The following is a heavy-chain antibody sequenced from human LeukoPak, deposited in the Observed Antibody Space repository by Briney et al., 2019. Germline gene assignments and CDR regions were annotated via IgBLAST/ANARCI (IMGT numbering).Heavy chain of an antibody. CDR1: GGSFSSEA. V-gene: IGHV1-69*05. CDR2: IIPIFGTA. D-gene: IGHD2-15*01. J-gene: IGHJ4*02. CDR3: GRKAGDCGGGSCYSIDY. Sequence: SVKVSCKAFGGSFSSEAISWVRQAPGQGLEWMGGIIPIFGTANYAQRFQGRVTITTDESTSKAYMEVSSLRSEDTAVYYCGRKAGDCGGGSCYSIDYWGQGTLVTVSS.